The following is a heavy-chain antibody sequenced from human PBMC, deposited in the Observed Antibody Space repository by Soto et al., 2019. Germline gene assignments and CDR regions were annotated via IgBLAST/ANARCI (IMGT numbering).Heavy chain of an antibody. Sequence: QVQLVESGGGVVQPGRSLRLSCAASGFTFSSYGMHWVRQAPGKGLEWVAVISYDGSNKYYADSVKGRFTISRDNSKNTLYLRMNSLRAEDTAVYYCAKDWEARCGGDCYFDYWGQGTLVTVSS. CDR3: AKDWEARCGGDCYFDY. V-gene: IGHV3-30*18. J-gene: IGHJ4*02. D-gene: IGHD2-21*02. CDR2: ISYDGSNK. CDR1: GFTFSSYG.